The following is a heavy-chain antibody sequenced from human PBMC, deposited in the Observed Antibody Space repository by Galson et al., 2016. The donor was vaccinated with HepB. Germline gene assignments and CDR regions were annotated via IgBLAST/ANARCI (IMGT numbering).Heavy chain of an antibody. Sequence: SLRLSCAASGFTFSSYSMTWVRQAPGKGLEWVSSIGSRTTYIYYADSVRGRFTISRDNAKNSLYLQLNSLRAEDTAVYYCARLIQYYYYAMDVWGQGTTVTVSS. J-gene: IGHJ6*02. CDR2: IGSRTTYI. CDR3: ARLIQYYYYAMDV. V-gene: IGHV3-21*01. CDR1: GFTFSSYS. D-gene: IGHD2-21*01.